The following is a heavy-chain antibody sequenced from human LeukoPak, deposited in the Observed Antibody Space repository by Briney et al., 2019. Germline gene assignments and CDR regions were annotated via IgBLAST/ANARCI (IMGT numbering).Heavy chain of an antibody. CDR2: INPNSGGT. CDR3: AKDHKWELLYRKTHPRSAFDY. V-gene: IGHV1-2*02. D-gene: IGHD1-26*01. J-gene: IGHJ4*02. CDR1: GYTFTGYY. Sequence: ASVKVSCKASGYTFTGYYLHWVRQAPGQGLEWMGWINPNSGGTNFAQKFQGRVTMTRDTSISTAYMELSRLRSDDTAVYYCAKDHKWELLYRKTHPRSAFDYWGQGTLVTVSS.